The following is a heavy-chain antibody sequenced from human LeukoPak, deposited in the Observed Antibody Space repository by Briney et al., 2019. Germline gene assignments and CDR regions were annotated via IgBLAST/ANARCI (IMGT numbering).Heavy chain of an antibody. Sequence: GGSLRLSCAASGLTFSSHWMHWVRQAPGKGLEWVAIIWYDGSRKYYLDSVKGRFTISRDNSKNMLYLQMSSLRAEDTAVYYCATVRGSDGNFYIDYWGQGTLVTVSS. D-gene: IGHD2-15*01. J-gene: IGHJ4*02. CDR1: GLTFSSHW. CDR3: ATVRGSDGNFYIDY. V-gene: IGHV3-33*08. CDR2: IWYDGSRK.